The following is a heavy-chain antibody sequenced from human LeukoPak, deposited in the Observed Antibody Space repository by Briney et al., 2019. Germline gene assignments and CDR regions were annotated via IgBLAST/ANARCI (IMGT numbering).Heavy chain of an antibody. CDR2: ISAYNGNT. D-gene: IGHD6-13*01. V-gene: IGHV1-18*04. J-gene: IGHJ4*02. Sequence: EASVTVSCKASGYTFTSYGISWVRQAPGQGLEWMGWISAYNGNTNYAQKLQGRVTMTTDTSTSTAYTELRSLRSDDTAVYYCARDVIAYFDYWGQGTLVTVSS. CDR3: ARDVIAYFDY. CDR1: GYTFTSYG.